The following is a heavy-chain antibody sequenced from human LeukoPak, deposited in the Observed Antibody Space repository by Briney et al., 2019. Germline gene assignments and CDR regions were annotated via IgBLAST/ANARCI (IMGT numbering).Heavy chain of an antibody. CDR3: ARFNEQQMYFQH. Sequence: PGGSLRLSCAASGFIVSSNYMSWVRQAPGKGLEWVSVIYSGGNTYHADSGKGRFTVSRDNSKNTVYLQMNSLRVEDTAVYYCARFNEQQMYFQHWGQGTLVSVSS. CDR2: IYSGGNT. V-gene: IGHV3-53*01. J-gene: IGHJ1*01. D-gene: IGHD6-13*01. CDR1: GFIVSSNY.